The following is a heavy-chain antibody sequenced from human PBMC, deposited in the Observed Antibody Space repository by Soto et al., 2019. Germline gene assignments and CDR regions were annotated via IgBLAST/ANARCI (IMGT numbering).Heavy chain of an antibody. D-gene: IGHD1-26*01. Sequence: EVQLVESGGGLVQPGRSLRLSCAASGFTFDDYAMHWVRQAPGKGQEWVSGISWNSGSIGYADSVKGRITISRDNAKNSLYLQMNRLRAEDTALYYCAKDRGGSYDYYYYGMDVWGQGTTFTVSS. CDR1: GFTFDDYA. CDR3: AKDRGGSYDYYYYGMDV. CDR2: ISWNSGSI. J-gene: IGHJ6*02. V-gene: IGHV3-9*01.